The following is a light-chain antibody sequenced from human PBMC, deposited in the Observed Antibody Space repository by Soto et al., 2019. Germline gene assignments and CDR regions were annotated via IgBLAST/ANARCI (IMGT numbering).Light chain of an antibody. CDR1: QSVSSN. Sequence: EIVTTQSPATPSVSPGGRATLSCRASQSVSSNLAWYQQKPGQAPRLLIYGASTRATGIPARFSGSGSGTEFTLTISSLQSEDFAVYYCQQYNNWPITFGPGTKVDI. J-gene: IGKJ3*01. CDR3: QQYNNWPIT. V-gene: IGKV3-15*01. CDR2: GAS.